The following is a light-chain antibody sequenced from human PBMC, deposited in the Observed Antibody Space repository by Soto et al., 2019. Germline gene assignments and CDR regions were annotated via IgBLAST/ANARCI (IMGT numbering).Light chain of an antibody. Sequence: QSALTQPPSASGSRGQSVTISCTGTSVDINYVSWFQQHPGKAPKLIICEVTKRPSGVPDRFSGSKSGNPASLTVSGLQDDDEADYYCSSYAGRDIGVFGGGTKLTVL. CDR3: SSYAGRDIGV. CDR1: SVDINY. CDR2: EVT. V-gene: IGLV2-8*01. J-gene: IGLJ3*02.